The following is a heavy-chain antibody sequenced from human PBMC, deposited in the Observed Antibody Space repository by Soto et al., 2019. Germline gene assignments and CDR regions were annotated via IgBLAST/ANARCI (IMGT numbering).Heavy chain of an antibody. D-gene: IGHD3-22*01. CDR2: IIPIFGTA. Sequence: GASVKVSCKASGGTFSSYAISWVRQAPGQGLEWMGGIIPIFGTANYAQKFQGRVTITADESTSTAYMELSSLRSEDTAVYYCAREWSLDYYDSGPKVAFDIWGQGTMVTVSS. J-gene: IGHJ3*02. CDR3: AREWSLDYYDSGPKVAFDI. CDR1: GGTFSSYA. V-gene: IGHV1-69*13.